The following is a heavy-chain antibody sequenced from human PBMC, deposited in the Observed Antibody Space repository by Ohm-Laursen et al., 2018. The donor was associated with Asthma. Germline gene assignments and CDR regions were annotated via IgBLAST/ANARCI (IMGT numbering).Heavy chain of an antibody. Sequence: SLRLSCTASGFTFTSYGMYWVRQAPGKGLEFVAVIWYGGSNKYYADSVKGRFTISRDIAKNTLYLEMNSLRAEDTAVYYCAKDSSLRWYNFDYWGQGTLVTVSS. CDR3: AKDSSLRWYNFDY. D-gene: IGHD4-23*01. V-gene: IGHV3-33*06. CDR1: GFTFTSYG. J-gene: IGHJ4*02. CDR2: IWYGGSNK.